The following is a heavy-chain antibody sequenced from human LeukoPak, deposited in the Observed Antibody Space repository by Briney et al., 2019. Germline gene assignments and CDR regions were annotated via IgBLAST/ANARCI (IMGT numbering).Heavy chain of an antibody. V-gene: IGHV4-34*01. CDR3: ARGPRRTPNCTNGVCSTPYYYYYGMDV. J-gene: IGHJ6*02. CDR1: GGSFSGYY. CDR2: INHSGST. D-gene: IGHD2-8*01. Sequence: SETLSLTCAVYGGSFSGYYWSWIRPPPGKGLGWIGEINHSGSTHYHPSLKSRVTISVDTSKNQFSLKLSSVTAADTAVYYCARGPRRTPNCTNGVCSTPYYYYYGMDVWGQGTTVTVSS.